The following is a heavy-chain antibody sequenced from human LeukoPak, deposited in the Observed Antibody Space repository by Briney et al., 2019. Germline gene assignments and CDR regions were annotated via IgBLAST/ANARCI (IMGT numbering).Heavy chain of an antibody. J-gene: IGHJ5*02. CDR2: IYYSGST. Sequence: KPSETLSLTCTVSGDSISGYYWSWIRQPPGKGLEWIGYIYYSGSTDYNPSLRGRVTISVNTSETQFSLNLSSVTAADTAVYYCARAKRGYSYGSFDPWGQGTLVTVSS. D-gene: IGHD5-18*01. CDR1: GDSISGYY. V-gene: IGHV4-59*01. CDR3: ARAKRGYSYGSFDP.